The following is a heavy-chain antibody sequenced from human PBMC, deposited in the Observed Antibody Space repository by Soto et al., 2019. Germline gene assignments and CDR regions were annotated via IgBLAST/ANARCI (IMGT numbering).Heavy chain of an antibody. J-gene: IGHJ4*02. CDR3: ARLSGDPYY. CDR2: IKEDGDDK. V-gene: IGHV3-7*03. CDR1: GFTFSTYW. Sequence: PGGSLRLSCAASGFTFSTYWMSWVRQAPGKGLEWVAQIKEDGDDKYYVDSVKGRFTISRDSARNSVFLQMNRLRPEDTAVYYCARLSGDPYYWGQGTLVTVSS. D-gene: IGHD2-15*01.